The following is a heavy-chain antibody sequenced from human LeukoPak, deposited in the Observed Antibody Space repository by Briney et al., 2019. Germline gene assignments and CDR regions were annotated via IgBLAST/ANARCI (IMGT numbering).Heavy chain of an antibody. V-gene: IGHV4-34*01. CDR2: IYTSGST. D-gene: IGHD6-6*01. CDR1: GGSFSGYY. J-gene: IGHJ4*02. CDR3: ARGASSIAARRSPYYFDY. Sequence: SKTLSLTCAVYGGSFSGYYWSWIRQPPGKGLEWIGRIYTSGSTNYNPSLKSRVTISVDTSKNQFSLKLSSVTAADTAVYYCARGASSIAARRSPYYFDYWGQGTLVTVSS.